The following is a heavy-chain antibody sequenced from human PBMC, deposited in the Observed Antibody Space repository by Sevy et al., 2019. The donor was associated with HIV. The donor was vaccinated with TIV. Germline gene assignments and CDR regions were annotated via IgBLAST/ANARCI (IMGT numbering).Heavy chain of an antibody. Sequence: SETLSLTCTVYGRSFSDFYWNWIRQSPGKGLEWIGEINHREVTNYNPSLKSRATISADASNRQFSLKLTSVTAADTAVYYCVRFDTKIKIFGVPRGAYWGPGTLVTVSS. D-gene: IGHD3-3*01. CDR2: INHREVT. V-gene: IGHV4-34*01. CDR3: VRFDTKIKIFGVPRGAY. J-gene: IGHJ4*02. CDR1: GRSFSDFY.